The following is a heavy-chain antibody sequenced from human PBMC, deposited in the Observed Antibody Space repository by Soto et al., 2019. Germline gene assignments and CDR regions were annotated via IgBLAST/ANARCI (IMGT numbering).Heavy chain of an antibody. Sequence: ASVKVSCKASGYTFTSYYMHWVRQAPGQGLEWMGIINPSGGSTSYAQKFQGRVTMTRDTSTSTVYMELSSLRSEDTAVYYCASLGYCTNGVCDIFDYWGQGTLVTVS. J-gene: IGHJ4*02. CDR1: GYTFTSYY. CDR2: INPSGGST. D-gene: IGHD2-8*01. V-gene: IGHV1-46*03. CDR3: ASLGYCTNGVCDIFDY.